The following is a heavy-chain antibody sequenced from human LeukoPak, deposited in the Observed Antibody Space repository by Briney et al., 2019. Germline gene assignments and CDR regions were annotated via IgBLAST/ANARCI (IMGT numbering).Heavy chain of an antibody. V-gene: IGHV3-23*01. D-gene: IGHD1-26*01. CDR3: AKQQSGSYSEGFDY. CDR2: ITYSDVRT. Sequence: GGSLRLSCAASGFSFSSFAMSWVRQAPGKRLEWVSGITYSDVRTYYADSVKGRFTISRDNSKNTLYLQMNSLRADDTAIYYCAKQQSGSYSEGFDYWGQGTLVTVSS. CDR1: GFSFSSFA. J-gene: IGHJ4*02.